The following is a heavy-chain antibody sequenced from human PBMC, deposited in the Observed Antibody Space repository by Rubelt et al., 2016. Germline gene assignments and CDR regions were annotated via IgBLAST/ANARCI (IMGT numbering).Heavy chain of an antibody. CDR1: GFPFEDCV. J-gene: IGHJ4*02. CDR3: AKVPAVVAATRIDY. Sequence: PGRSLRLSCANSGFPFEDCVMHWVRQVPGKGLEWVSGISWNSAMLQYADSVKGRFTISRDNAKNSLHLQMSSLRAEGTALYYCAKVPAVVAATRIDYWGQGTLVTVSS. D-gene: IGHD2-15*01. V-gene: IGHV3-9*01. CDR2: ISWNSAML.